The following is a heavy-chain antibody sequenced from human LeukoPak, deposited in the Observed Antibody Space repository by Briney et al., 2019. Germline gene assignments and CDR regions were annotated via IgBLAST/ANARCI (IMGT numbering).Heavy chain of an antibody. CDR2: IGGSGITI. Sequence: PGGSRRLSCEASGSTFSSYEMNWVRQAPGKGLGWVSYIGGSGITIYYADSVKGRFTISRDNAKNSLYLQMNSLRAEDTAVYYCARDPGAATFDYWGQGTLVTVSS. CDR3: ARDPGAATFDY. CDR1: GSTFSSYE. J-gene: IGHJ4*02. D-gene: IGHD6-13*01. V-gene: IGHV3-48*03.